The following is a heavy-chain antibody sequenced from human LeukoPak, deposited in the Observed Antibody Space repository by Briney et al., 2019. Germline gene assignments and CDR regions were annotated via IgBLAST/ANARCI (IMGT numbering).Heavy chain of an antibody. CDR3: ARGARWFGELSPFDY. Sequence: GGSLRLSCAASGFTFSSYSMNWVRQAPGKGLEWVSYISSSSSTIYYADSVKGRFTISRDNAKNSLYLQMNSLRAEDTAVYYCARGARWFGELSPFDYWGQGTLVTVSS. CDR1: GFTFSSYS. V-gene: IGHV3-48*04. CDR2: ISSSSSTI. D-gene: IGHD3-10*01. J-gene: IGHJ4*02.